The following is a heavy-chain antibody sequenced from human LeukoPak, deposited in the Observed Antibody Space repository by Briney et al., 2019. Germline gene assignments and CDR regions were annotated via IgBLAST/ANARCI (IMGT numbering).Heavy chain of an antibody. CDR2: INHSGST. J-gene: IGHJ5*02. CDR1: DGSLSAYY. D-gene: IGHD3-22*01. Sequence: SETLSLTCAVYDGSLSAYYWTWIRQPPGKGLEWIGEINHSGSTNYNASLKSRITISVDTSKNHFSLKLSSVTAADTAMYSCARGRGSYYASWGQGTLVTVSS. V-gene: IGHV4-34*01. CDR3: ARGRGSYYAS.